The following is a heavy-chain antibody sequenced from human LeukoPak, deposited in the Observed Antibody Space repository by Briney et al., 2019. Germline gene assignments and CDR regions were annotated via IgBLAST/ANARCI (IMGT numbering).Heavy chain of an antibody. CDR3: AKEGGGSCYSCFGY. CDR1: GFTFNNYA. J-gene: IGHJ4*02. V-gene: IGHV3-9*01. Sequence: GGSLRLSCAASGFTFNNYAMHWVRQAPGKGLEWVSGISWNSGNIDYADSVKGRFTISRDNAKNSLYLQMNSLRAEDTALYYCAKEGGGSCYSCFGYWGQGTLVTVSS. D-gene: IGHD2-15*01. CDR2: ISWNSGNI.